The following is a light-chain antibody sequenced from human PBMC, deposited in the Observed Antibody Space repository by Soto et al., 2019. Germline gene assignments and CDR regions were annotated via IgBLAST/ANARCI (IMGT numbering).Light chain of an antibody. CDR1: QGISDH. J-gene: IGKJ3*01. V-gene: IGKV1-27*01. CDR2: GAS. Sequence: DIQMTQSPSFLSASVGDSVTITCRASQGISDHLAWYQQRPGKVPNLLIYGASTLQSGVPSRFSGRGSGTDFTLTISALQPEDVATYYCENYNSAPCTFGPGTKVDLK. CDR3: ENYNSAPCT.